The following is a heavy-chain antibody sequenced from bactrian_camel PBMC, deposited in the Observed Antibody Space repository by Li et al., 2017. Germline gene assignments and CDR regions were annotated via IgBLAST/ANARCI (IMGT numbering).Heavy chain of an antibody. Sequence: HVQLVESGGGSVQAGDSLTLSCEASGMRYPFFSMAWFRQAPGKEREGVAAIAGGGRTDYADSVKGRFTISRDGAKNIIALQMHSLKPEDTATYYCAADLVTDEPSLVEREYYYWSQGTQVTVS. CDR1: GMRYPFFS. D-gene: IGHD1*01. CDR3: AADLVTDEPSLVEREYYY. V-gene: IGHV3S53*01. J-gene: IGHJ4*01. CDR2: IAGGGRT.